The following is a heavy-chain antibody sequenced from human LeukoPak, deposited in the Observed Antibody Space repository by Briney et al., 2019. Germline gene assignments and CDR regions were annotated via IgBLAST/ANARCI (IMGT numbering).Heavy chain of an antibody. CDR1: GSTFSSYA. Sequence: PGGSLRLSCAASGSTFSSYAMSWVRQAPGKGLELVSGISGSGGTTYYADSVKGRFTISRDNSKNTLYLQLNSLRAEDTAIYYYAKDLTYYYDSTGYYFDYWGQGTLVTVSS. CDR2: ISGSGGTT. CDR3: AKDLTYYYDSTGYYFDY. D-gene: IGHD3-22*01. V-gene: IGHV3-23*01. J-gene: IGHJ4*02.